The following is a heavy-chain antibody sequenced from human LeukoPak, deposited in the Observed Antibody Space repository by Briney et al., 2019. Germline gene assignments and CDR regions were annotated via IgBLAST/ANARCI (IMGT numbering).Heavy chain of an antibody. V-gene: IGHV3-23*01. Sequence: GGSLRLSCAASGFTFINHAMTWVRQAPGKGLAWVSAICGSGRCPWYADSVRGRFIISRDNSKNTVFLEMNSLRPDDAAIYYCARARYADSGWYFALWGRGTLVTVSS. D-gene: IGHD4-17*01. CDR3: ARARYADSGWYFAL. J-gene: IGHJ2*01. CDR2: ICGSGRCP. CDR1: GFTFINHA.